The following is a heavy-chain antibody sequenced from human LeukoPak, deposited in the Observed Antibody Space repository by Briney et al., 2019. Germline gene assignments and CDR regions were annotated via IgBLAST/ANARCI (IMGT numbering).Heavy chain of an antibody. Sequence: PGRSLRLSCAASGFTFDDYAMHWVRQAPGKGLEWVSGISWNSGSIGYADSAKGRFTISRDNAKNSLYLQMNSLRAGDTALYYCAKSASYESSGYYDYWGQGTLVTVSS. CDR1: GFTFDDYA. V-gene: IGHV3-9*01. CDR3: AKSASYESSGYYDY. J-gene: IGHJ4*02. D-gene: IGHD3-22*01. CDR2: ISWNSGSI.